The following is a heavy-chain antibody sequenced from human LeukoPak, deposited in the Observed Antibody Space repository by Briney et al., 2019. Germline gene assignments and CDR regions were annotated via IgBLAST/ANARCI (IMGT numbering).Heavy chain of an antibody. J-gene: IGHJ4*01. CDR3: ARRQYYDSTGYCYYFDY. V-gene: IGHV4-59*08. Sequence: SETLSLTCTVSGGSINNYYWSWIRQPPGQGLEWIGQIHYSGSTNYNPSLKSRVTISVDTSKNQFSLNLNSVTAADTAKYYCARRQYYDSTGYCYYFDYWRHGTLVTVSS. D-gene: IGHD3-22*01. CDR1: GGSINNYY. CDR2: IHYSGST.